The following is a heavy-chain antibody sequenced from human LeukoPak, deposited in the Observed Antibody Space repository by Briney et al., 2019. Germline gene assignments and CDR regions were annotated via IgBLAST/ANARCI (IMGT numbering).Heavy chain of an antibody. CDR2: ISGSGGST. J-gene: IGHJ4*02. Sequence: TGGSLRLSCTASGFTFSNFAMSWVRQAPGKGLEWVSAISGSGGSTYYADSVKGRFTISRDNSKNTLYLQMNSLRAEDTAVYYCAKAQQQLALYFDYWGQGTLVTVSS. CDR3: AKAQQQLALYFDY. V-gene: IGHV3-23*01. D-gene: IGHD6-13*01. CDR1: GFTFSNFA.